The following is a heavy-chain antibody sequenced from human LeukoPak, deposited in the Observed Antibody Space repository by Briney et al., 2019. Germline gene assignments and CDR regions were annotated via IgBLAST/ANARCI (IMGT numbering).Heavy chain of an antibody. CDR2: ISNSGNSI. V-gene: IGHV3-48*03. D-gene: IGHD6-25*01. CDR3: ARDRTTAAGMPYYFDY. J-gene: IGHJ4*02. CDR1: GFTFSSSN. Sequence: GGSLRLSCEASGFTFSSSNMNWVRQVPGKGLEWVSYISNSGNSIFYADSLKGRFTISRDNDKNSLYLQMNSLRAEDTAIYYCARDRTTAAGMPYYFDYWGQGTLITVSS.